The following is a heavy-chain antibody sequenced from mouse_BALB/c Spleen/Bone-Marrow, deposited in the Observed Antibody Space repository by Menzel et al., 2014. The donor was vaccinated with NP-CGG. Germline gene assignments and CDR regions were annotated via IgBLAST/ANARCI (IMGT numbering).Heavy chain of an antibody. J-gene: IGHJ4*01. CDR2: IDPANGNT. CDR3: AGGGLPAYAMDY. V-gene: IGHV14-3*02. Sequence: VQLQQSGAELVKPGASVKLSCTASGFNIKDTYMHWVKQRPEQGLEWIGRIDPANGNTKYDPKFQGKATITADTSSNTAYLQLSSLTSEDTAVCDCAGGGLPAYAMDYWGQGTSVTVSS. CDR1: GFNIKDTY.